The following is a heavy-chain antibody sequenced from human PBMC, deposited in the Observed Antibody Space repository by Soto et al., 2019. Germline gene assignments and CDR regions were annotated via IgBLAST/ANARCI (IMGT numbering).Heavy chain of an antibody. CDR2: IYPGDSDT. D-gene: IGHD2-2*01. CDR1: GYSFTSYW. V-gene: IGHV5-51*01. Sequence: PGESLKISCKGSGYSFTSYWIGWVRQMPGKGLEWMGIIYPGDSDTRYSPSFQGQVAISADKSISTAYLQWSSLKASDTAMYYCARHTRSVPAAMVYYYGMDVWGQGTLVTVSS. CDR3: ARHTRSVPAAMVYYYGMDV. J-gene: IGHJ6*02.